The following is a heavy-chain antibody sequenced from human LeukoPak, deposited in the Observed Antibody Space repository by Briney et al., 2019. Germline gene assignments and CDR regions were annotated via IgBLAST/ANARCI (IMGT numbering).Heavy chain of an antibody. V-gene: IGHV4-39*07. CDR2: IYYSGST. D-gene: IGHD6-19*01. J-gene: IGHJ4*02. CDR1: GGSISSSSYY. Sequence: SETLSLTCTVSGGSISSSSYYWGWIRQPPGKGLEWIGSIYYSGSTYYSPSLKSRVTISVDTSKNQFSLKLSSVTAADTAVYYCARAGGYSSVLKDWGQGALVTVSS. CDR3: ARAGGYSSVLKD.